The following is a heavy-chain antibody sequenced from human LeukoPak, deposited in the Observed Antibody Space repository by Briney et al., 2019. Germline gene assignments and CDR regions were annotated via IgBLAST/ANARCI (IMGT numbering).Heavy chain of an antibody. CDR1: GGSISSSSYY. J-gene: IGHJ4*02. CDR3: ARLSLGYSSGWYVRGHFDY. D-gene: IGHD6-19*01. V-gene: IGHV4-39*01. Sequence: SETLSLTCTVSGGSISSSSYYWGWIRQPPGKGLEWIGTFYYSESTYYNPSLKSRVTISVDTSKNQFSLELSSVTAADTAVYYCARLSLGYSSGWYVRGHFDYWGQGTLVTVLS. CDR2: FYYSEST.